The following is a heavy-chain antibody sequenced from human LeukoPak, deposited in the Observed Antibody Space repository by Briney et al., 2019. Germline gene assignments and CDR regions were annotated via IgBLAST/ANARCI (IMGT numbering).Heavy chain of an antibody. CDR3: ARDARQQLDP. V-gene: IGHV3-48*03. J-gene: IGHJ5*02. D-gene: IGHD6-13*01. Sequence: PGGPLRLSCAASGFTFSSYEMNWVRQAPGKGLEWVSYISSSGSTIYYADSVKGRFTISRDNAKNSLYLQMNSLRAEDTAVYYCARDARQQLDPWGQGTLVTVSS. CDR2: ISSSGSTI. CDR1: GFTFSSYE.